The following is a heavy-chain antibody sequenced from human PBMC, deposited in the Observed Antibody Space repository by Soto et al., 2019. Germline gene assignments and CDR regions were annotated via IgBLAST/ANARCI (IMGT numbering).Heavy chain of an antibody. D-gene: IGHD6-19*01. CDR2: ISSGGNS. V-gene: IGHV3-53*01. CDR3: ATSLSPVAGRPLHN. CDR1: GLTVATNS. J-gene: IGHJ4*02. Sequence: GGSLRLSCEASGLTVATNSFIWVRQAPGKGLAWVSVISSGGNSYYADSARGRFSVSRDSSKNTLYLQISSLRAGDTAMYYCATSLSPVAGRPLHNWGQGTLVTVSS.